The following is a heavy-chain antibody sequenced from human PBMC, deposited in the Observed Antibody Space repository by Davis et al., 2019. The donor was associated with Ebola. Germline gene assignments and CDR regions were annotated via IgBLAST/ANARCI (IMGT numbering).Heavy chain of an antibody. Sequence: GESLKISCAASGFTFSSYSMNWVRQAPGTGLEWVSAISGSCGSTYYADPVKGRFTIPSDNPKNTLYLQMNSLRAEDTTVYYCARDRRDGYKSGGYFDLWGRGTLVTVSS. D-gene: IGHD5-24*01. CDR2: ISGSCGST. J-gene: IGHJ2*01. V-gene: IGHV3-23*01. CDR1: GFTFSSYS. CDR3: ARDRRDGYKSGGYFDL.